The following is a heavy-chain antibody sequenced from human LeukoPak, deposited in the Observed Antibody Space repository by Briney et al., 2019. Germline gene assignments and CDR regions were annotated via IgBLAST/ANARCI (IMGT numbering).Heavy chain of an antibody. CDR3: ARDTFNYYYMDV. CDR1: GFTFSSYS. CDR2: ISSSSSTI. J-gene: IGHJ6*03. Sequence: GGSLRLTCAASGFTFSSYSMNWVRQAPGKGLEWVSYISSSSSTIYYADSVKGRFTISRDNAKNSLYLQMDSLRAEDTAVYYCARDTFNYYYMDVWGKGTTVTVSS. V-gene: IGHV3-48*01.